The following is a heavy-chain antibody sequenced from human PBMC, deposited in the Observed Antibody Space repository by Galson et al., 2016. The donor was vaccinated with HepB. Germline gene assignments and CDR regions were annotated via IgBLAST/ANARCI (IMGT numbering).Heavy chain of an antibody. Sequence: SLRLSCAASGFSFSSYGMHWVRQAPGKGMEWVGVILFDASNEFYADSVKGRITISRDNSKNTLYLQADSLTTEDSAVYYCATDTRSYGLDWKFDLWGRGTLVTVSS. CDR2: ILFDASNE. CDR1: GFSFSSYG. CDR3: ATDTRSYGLDWKFDL. V-gene: IGHV3-30*03. D-gene: IGHD5-18*01. J-gene: IGHJ2*01.